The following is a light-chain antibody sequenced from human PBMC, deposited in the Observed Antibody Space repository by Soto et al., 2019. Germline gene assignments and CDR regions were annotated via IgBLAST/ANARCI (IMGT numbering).Light chain of an antibody. CDR3: QQYKSYPVT. V-gene: IGKV1-16*02. Sequence: DIQMTQSPCERAASVGGGGKITCSASQVIDKDLVWFQRKPAKAPKSLIYAASSLQNGVPSKFSGSGSGTDFTLTISSLQPEDSATYYCQQYKSYPVTFGQGTRLEIK. J-gene: IGKJ5*01. CDR2: AAS. CDR1: QVIDKD.